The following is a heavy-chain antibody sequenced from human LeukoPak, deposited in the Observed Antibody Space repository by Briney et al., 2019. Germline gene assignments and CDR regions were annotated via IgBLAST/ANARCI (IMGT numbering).Heavy chain of an antibody. J-gene: IGHJ4*02. CDR2: VHIDGST. CDR1: YGSISAYY. CDR3: ARSSPSCVNFDS. Sequence: PSETLSLTCTVSYGSISAYYWSWIRRPAGRGLEWIGRVHIDGSTNYNPSLKSRLTMSLDTSKNQFSLTLNSLTAADTAVYYCARSSPSCVNFDSWGQGMLVTVS. V-gene: IGHV4-4*07.